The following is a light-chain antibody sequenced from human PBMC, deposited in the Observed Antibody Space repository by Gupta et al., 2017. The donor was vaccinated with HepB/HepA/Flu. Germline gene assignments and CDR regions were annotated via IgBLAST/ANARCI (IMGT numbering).Light chain of an antibody. CDR2: DAS. CDR1: QTISNY. CDR3: HQKYTTPWT. Sequence: DIQMTQSPSSLSASVGDRVTITCRASQTISNYLNWYRQRPGEAPELLIFDASFLERAEPSRVSGCESGSDFTLTILRRQPEDCATYYCHQKYTTPWTFGQGTKVEIK. J-gene: IGKJ1*01. V-gene: IGKV1-39*01.